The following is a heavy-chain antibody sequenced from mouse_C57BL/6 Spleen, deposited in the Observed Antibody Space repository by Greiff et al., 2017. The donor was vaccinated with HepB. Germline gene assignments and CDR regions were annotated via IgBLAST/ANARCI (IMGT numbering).Heavy chain of an antibody. CDR3: ARSYYYGSSSYYFDY. J-gene: IGHJ2*01. CDR1: GYTFTSYG. D-gene: IGHD1-1*01. V-gene: IGHV1-81*01. CDR2: IYPRSGNT. Sequence: QVQLQQSGAELARPGASVKLSCKASGYTFTSYGISWVKQRTGQGLEWIGEIYPRSGNTYYNEKFKGKATLTADKSSSTEYMELRSLTSEDSAVYFCARSYYYGSSSYYFDYWGQGTTLTVSS.